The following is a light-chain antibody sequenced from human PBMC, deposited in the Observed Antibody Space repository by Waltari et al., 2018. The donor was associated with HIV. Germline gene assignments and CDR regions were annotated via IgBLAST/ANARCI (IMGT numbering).Light chain of an antibody. CDR2: DAS. V-gene: IGKV3-11*01. CDR3: QQRSKWPPPWT. J-gene: IGKJ1*01. CDR1: QSVSDY. Sequence: EIVLTQSPATLSLSPGERATLSCRASQSVSDYLAWYQQKRGQAPRLLIYDASNRATGIPARFIGSGSGTDFTLTISSLEPEDFAVYYCQQRSKWPPPWTFGQGTKVEI.